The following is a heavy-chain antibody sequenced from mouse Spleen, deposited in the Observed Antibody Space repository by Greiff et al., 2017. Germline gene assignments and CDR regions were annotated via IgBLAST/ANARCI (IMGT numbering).Heavy chain of an antibody. D-gene: IGHD2-14*01. V-gene: IGHV2-9*02. J-gene: IGHJ1*01. CDR1: GLSLTSYG. CDR2: IWAGGST. Sequence: QVQLQQSGPGLVAPSQSLSITCTVSGLSLTSYGVHWVRQPPGKGLEWLGVIWAGGSTNYNSALMSRLSISKDNSKSQVFLKMNSLQTDDTAMYYCAREGDYRYRHWYFDVWGAGTTVTVSS. CDR3: AREGDYRYRHWYFDV.